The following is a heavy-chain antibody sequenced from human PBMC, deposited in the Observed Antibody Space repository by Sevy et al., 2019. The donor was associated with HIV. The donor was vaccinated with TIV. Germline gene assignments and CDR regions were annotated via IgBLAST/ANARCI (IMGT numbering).Heavy chain of an antibody. CDR3: AKDIGYTYDSDDYFDY. Sequence: GGSLRLSCAASGFTFDDYAMHWVRQAPGKGLEWVSGISWNSGSIGYADSVKGRFTISRDNPKNSLYLQMNSLRAEDTALYYCAKDIGYTYDSDDYFDYWGQGTLVTVSS. CDR1: GFTFDDYA. CDR2: ISWNSGSI. D-gene: IGHD3-22*01. J-gene: IGHJ4*02. V-gene: IGHV3-9*01.